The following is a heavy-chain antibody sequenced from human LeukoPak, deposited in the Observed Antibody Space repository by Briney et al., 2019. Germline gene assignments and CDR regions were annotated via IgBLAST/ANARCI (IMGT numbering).Heavy chain of an antibody. CDR3: ARTHIPRGYFDY. J-gene: IGHJ4*02. Sequence: PSETLSLTCAVYGGSFSGYYWSWIRQPPGKGLEWIGEINHSGSTNYNPSLKSRVTISVDTSKNQFSLKLSSVTAADTAVYYCARTHIPRGYFDYWGQGTLVTVSS. CDR2: INHSGST. CDR1: GGSFSGYY. V-gene: IGHV4-34*01.